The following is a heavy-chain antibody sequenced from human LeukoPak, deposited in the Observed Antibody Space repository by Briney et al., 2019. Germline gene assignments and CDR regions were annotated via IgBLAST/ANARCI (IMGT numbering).Heavy chain of an antibody. CDR3: AKDIGWELSSYFDY. CDR2: ISGSSSYV. CDR1: GFTFSDGW. Sequence: SGGSLRLSCAVSGFTFSDGWMNWVRQAPGKGLEWVSSISGSSSYVYYADSVKGRFTISRDNAKNSLYLQMNSLRAEDMALYYCAKDIGWELSSYFDYWGQGTLVTVSS. V-gene: IGHV3-21*04. J-gene: IGHJ4*02. D-gene: IGHD1-26*01.